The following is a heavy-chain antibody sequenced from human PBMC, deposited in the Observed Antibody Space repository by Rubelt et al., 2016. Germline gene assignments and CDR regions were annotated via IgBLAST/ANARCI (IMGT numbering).Heavy chain of an antibody. D-gene: IGHD3-22*01. Sequence: GKGRFTISRDNAKNSLYLQMNSLRAEDTAVYYCARGAHYYDSSGYYNYYHYMDVWGKGTTVTVSS. V-gene: IGHV3-21*04. J-gene: IGHJ6*03. CDR3: ARGAHYYDSSGYYNYYHYMDV.